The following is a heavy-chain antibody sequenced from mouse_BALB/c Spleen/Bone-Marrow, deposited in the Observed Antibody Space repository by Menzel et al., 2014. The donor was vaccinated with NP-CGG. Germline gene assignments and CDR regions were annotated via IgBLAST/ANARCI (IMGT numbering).Heavy chain of an antibody. Sequence: EVKVVESGGGLVKPGGSLKLSCAASGFTFSSYTMSWVRQTPEKSLEWVATISSGGSYTYYPDSVRGRFTISRDNAKNTLYLQMSSLKSEDTAMYYCTRSYYRYDEEAWFAYWGQGTLVTVSA. CDR3: TRSYYRYDEEAWFAY. D-gene: IGHD2-14*01. CDR1: GFTFSSYT. J-gene: IGHJ3*01. V-gene: IGHV5-6-4*01. CDR2: ISSGGSYT.